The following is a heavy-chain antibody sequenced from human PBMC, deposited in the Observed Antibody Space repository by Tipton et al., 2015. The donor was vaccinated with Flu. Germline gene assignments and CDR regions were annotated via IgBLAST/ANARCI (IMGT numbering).Heavy chain of an antibody. CDR1: GYSISSDY. V-gene: IGHV3-7*01. Sequence: LSLTCTVSGYSISSDYYWGWIRQPPGKGLEWVANINQDGSEKYSVDSVKGRFTVSRDNARSSLYLQMNSLRAEDTAVYYCASIRGSGSYSRYAFDFWGQGTMVTVSS. CDR3: ASIRGSGSYSRYAFDF. J-gene: IGHJ3*01. CDR2: INQDGSEK. D-gene: IGHD1-26*01.